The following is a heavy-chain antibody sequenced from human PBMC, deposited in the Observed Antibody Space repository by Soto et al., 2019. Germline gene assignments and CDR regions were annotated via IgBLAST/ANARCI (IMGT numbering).Heavy chain of an antibody. V-gene: IGHV3-15*01. Sequence: PGGSLRLSCAASGFTFSNAWMSWVRQAPGKGLEWVGRIKSKTDGGTTDYAAPVKGRFTISRDDSKNTLYLQMNSLKTEDTAVYYCTTGSPSRIQLWPDAFDIWGQGTMVTVSS. D-gene: IGHD5-18*01. CDR1: GFTFSNAW. CDR3: TTGSPSRIQLWPDAFDI. CDR2: IKSKTDGGTT. J-gene: IGHJ3*02.